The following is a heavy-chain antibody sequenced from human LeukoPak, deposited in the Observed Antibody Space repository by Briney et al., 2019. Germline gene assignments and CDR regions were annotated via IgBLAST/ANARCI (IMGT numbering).Heavy chain of an antibody. J-gene: IGHJ4*02. V-gene: IGHV3-74*01. CDR1: GFTFRTYW. D-gene: IGHD1-26*01. CDR3: GRDLGGRSGY. CDR2: INEDGSTT. Sequence: PGGSLRLSCAVSGFTFRTYWMHWVRQVPGEGLVWVSRINEDGSTTNYADSVKGRFSISRDNAKNTLYLQMNSLRAEDTAVYYRGRDLGGRSGYWGQGTLVTVSS.